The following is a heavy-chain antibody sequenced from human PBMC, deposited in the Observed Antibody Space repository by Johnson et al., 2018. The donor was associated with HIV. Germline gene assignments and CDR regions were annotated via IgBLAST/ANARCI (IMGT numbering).Heavy chain of an antibody. CDR3: AKIRTSGTGDAFDI. CDR2: ISYDGSNK. Sequence: VQLVESGGGLIQPGGSLRLSCAASGFTVSSNYMSWVRQAPGKGLEWVAVISYDGSNKYYADSVKGRFTISRDNSKNTLYLQMNSLRAEDTAVYYCAKIRTSGTGDAFDIWGQGTMVTVSS. J-gene: IGHJ3*02. CDR1: GFTVSSNY. D-gene: IGHD1-14*01. V-gene: IGHV3-30*18.